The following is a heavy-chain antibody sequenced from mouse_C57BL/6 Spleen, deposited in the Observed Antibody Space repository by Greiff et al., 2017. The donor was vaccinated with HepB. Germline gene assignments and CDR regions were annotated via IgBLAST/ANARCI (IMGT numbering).Heavy chain of an antibody. Sequence: QVQLQQPGAELVRPGSSVKLSCKASGYTFTSYWMQWVKQRPIQGLEWIGNIDPSDSETHYNQKFKDKATLTVDKSSSTAYMQLSSLTSEDSAVYYCARLDWDEGVDYWGQGTTLTVSS. D-gene: IGHD4-1*01. CDR2: IDPSDSET. V-gene: IGHV1-52*01. CDR1: GYTFTSYW. CDR3: ARLDWDEGVDY. J-gene: IGHJ2*01.